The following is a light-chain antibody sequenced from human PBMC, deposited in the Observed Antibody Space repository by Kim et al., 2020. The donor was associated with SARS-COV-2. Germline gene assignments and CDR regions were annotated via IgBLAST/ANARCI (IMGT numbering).Light chain of an antibody. CDR1: SSDVGGNNY. J-gene: IGLJ1*01. Sequence: GQSITISFTGTSSDVGGNNYISWYQQHTGNAPNLRIYDVSNRPSGVSTRFSGAKSGNTASLTISGLQAEDEDDYYCSSYTSSSSYVFGTGTKVTVL. V-gene: IGLV2-14*03. CDR3: SSYTSSSSYV. CDR2: DVS.